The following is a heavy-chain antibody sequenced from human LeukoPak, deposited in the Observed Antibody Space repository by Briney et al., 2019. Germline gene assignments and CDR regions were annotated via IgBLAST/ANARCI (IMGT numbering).Heavy chain of an antibody. CDR3: ARGSCDSTSCYVAY. V-gene: IGHV3-23*01. Sequence: GGSLRLSCAASGFTFSNYAMSWARQAPGKGLEWVSAISGSGGSTYYADSVKGRFTISRDNSKNTLFLQMSSLRVEDTGVYYCARGSCDSTSCYVAYWGQGTLVTVSS. CDR1: GFTFSNYA. J-gene: IGHJ4*02. CDR2: ISGSGGST. D-gene: IGHD2-2*01.